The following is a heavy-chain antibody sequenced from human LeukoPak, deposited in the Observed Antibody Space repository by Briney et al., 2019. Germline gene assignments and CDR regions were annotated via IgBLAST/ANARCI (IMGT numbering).Heavy chain of an antibody. CDR2: INLKSGGT. J-gene: IGHJ4*02. CDR1: GYTFTGHY. D-gene: IGHD3-16*02. V-gene: IGHV1-2*02. CDR3: ARGLGELSLIVY. Sequence: GASVKVSCKASGYTFTGHYMHWVRQAPGQGLEWMGWINLKSGGTNSAEEFQGRVTMTRDTSISTAYMELSRLRSDDTAVYYCARGLGELSLIVYWGQGTLVTVSS.